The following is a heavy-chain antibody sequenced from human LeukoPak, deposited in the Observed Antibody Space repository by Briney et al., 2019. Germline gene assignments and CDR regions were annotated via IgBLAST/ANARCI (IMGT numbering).Heavy chain of an antibody. V-gene: IGHV3-64D*06. D-gene: IGHD6-6*01. CDR3: VKDRRGSSGVGYFDY. Sequence: GGSLRLSCSASGFTFSSYAMHWVRQAPGKGLEYVSAISSNGGSTYYADSVKGRFTISRDNSKDTLYLQMSSLRAEDTAVYYCVKDRRGSSGVGYFDYWGQGTLVTVSS. CDR1: GFTFSSYA. CDR2: ISSNGGST. J-gene: IGHJ4*02.